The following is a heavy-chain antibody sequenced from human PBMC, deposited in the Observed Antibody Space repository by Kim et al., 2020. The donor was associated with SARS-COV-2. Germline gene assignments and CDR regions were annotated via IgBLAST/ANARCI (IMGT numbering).Heavy chain of an antibody. D-gene: IGHD6-13*01. CDR3: AKDSSDAFDI. CDR2: NK. V-gene: IGHV3-30*02. J-gene: IGHJ3*02. Sequence: NKYYADSVKGRFTISRDNSKNTLYLQMNSLRAEDTAVYYCAKDSSDAFDIWGQGTMVTVSS.